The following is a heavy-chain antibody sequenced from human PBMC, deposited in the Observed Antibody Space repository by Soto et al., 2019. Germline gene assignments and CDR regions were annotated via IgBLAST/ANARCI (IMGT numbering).Heavy chain of an antibody. CDR3: ARAQITIFGVAPYGMDV. J-gene: IGHJ6*04. CDR2: IYYSGST. Sequence: PSKTLSLTCFVSGDSISSYYWSWIRQPPGKGLEWIGYIYYSGSTNYNPSLKSRVTISVDTSKNQFSLKLSSVTAADTAVYYCARAQITIFGVAPYGMDVWGKGPTVTVSS. CDR1: GDSISSYY. D-gene: IGHD3-3*01. V-gene: IGHV4-59*01.